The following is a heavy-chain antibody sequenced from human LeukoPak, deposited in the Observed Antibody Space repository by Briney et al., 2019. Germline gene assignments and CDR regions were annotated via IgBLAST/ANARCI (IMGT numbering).Heavy chain of an antibody. J-gene: IGHJ6*03. CDR3: ARDAAPYSSSSRYYYYYMDV. D-gene: IGHD6-6*01. Sequence: SVKGRFTISRDNAKNSLYLQMNSLRAEDTAVYYCARDAAPYSSSSRYYYYYMDVWGKGTTVTVSS. V-gene: IGHV3-48*03.